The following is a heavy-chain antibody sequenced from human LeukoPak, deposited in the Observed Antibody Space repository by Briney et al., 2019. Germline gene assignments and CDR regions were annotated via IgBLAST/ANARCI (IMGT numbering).Heavy chain of an antibody. D-gene: IGHD1-26*01. Sequence: PGGSLRLSCAASGFTFSSYGMHWVRQAPGKGLEWVAFIRYDGSNKYYADSVKGRFTISRDNSKNTLYLQMNSLRAEDTAVYYCAREMVDSGSYPGAFDIWGQGTMVTVSS. CDR1: GFTFSSYG. V-gene: IGHV3-30*02. CDR3: AREMVDSGSYPGAFDI. J-gene: IGHJ3*02. CDR2: IRYDGSNK.